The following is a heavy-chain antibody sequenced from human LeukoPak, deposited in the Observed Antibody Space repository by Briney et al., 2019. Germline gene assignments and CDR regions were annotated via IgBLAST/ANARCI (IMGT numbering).Heavy chain of an antibody. Sequence: GGSLRLSCAASAFSFSGYNMNWVRQAPGKGLEWVSYISYSSRNIYYADSVRGRFTISRDNAKSLLYLQMNSLRPEDTAVYYWARDSGQPENRATIYRLGQGTLVTVSS. J-gene: IGHJ5*02. V-gene: IGHV3-48*04. CDR3: ARDSGQPENRATIYR. CDR2: ISYSSRNI. D-gene: IGHD1-14*01. CDR1: AFSFSGYN.